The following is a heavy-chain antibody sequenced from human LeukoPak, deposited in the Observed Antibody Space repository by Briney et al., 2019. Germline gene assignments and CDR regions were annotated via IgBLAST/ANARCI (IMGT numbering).Heavy chain of an antibody. J-gene: IGHJ6*04. CDR2: IHNDGTMG. CDR1: GFTFSRLG. CDR3: AKEGDEFRGYLDV. D-gene: IGHD5-12*01. Sequence: GGSLRLSCATSGFTFSRLGMQWVRQAPGKGLEWVAVIHNDGTMGQYADSVKGRFTISKDFSRNTLHLQMHSLRDDATAVYYCAKEGDEFRGYLDVWGKGTTVTVSS. V-gene: IGHV3-30*02.